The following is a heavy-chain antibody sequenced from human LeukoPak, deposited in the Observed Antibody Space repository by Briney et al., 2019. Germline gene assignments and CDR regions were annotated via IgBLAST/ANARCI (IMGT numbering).Heavy chain of an antibody. V-gene: IGHV3-48*01. J-gene: IGHJ3*02. Sequence: GGSLRLSCAASGFTFSSSSMNWVRQAPGKGLEWISYTSSSNTIYYADSVKGRFTISRDNAKNSVYLQMNSLRAEDTAVYYCAKDGGSSWYGAFDIWGQGTMVTVSS. D-gene: IGHD6-13*01. CDR2: TSSSNTI. CDR1: GFTFSSSS. CDR3: AKDGGSSWYGAFDI.